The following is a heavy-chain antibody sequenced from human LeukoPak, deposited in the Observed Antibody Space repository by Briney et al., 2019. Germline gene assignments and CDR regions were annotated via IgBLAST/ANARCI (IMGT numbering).Heavy chain of an antibody. CDR1: GFTFSSYA. V-gene: IGHV3-15*07. D-gene: IGHD2-21*01. CDR2: IKPKTDGETT. J-gene: IGHJ4*02. Sequence: GGSLRLSCAASGFTFSSYAMNWVRQAPGKGREWVGRIKPKTDGETTEYAAPVKDRFSISRDDSKSMMYLQMNSLKTEDTAVYYCITPLPYSAQGGQGTLVTVSS. CDR3: ITPLPYSAQ.